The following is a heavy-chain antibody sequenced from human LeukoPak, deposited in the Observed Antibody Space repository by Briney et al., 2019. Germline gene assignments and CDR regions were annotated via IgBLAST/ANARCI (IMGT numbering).Heavy chain of an antibody. J-gene: IGHJ4*02. CDR2: IDWDDDK. Sequence: SGPALVKPTQPLTLTCTFTGFSIRTSGMRVSWIRQPPGKALEWLARIDWDDDKFYSKSLKPRLTISKDTSKNQVVLTMTNMDPVDTATYYCARGGGATAVDYWGQGTLVTVSS. CDR3: ARGGGATAVDY. CDR1: GFSIRTSGMR. D-gene: IGHD1-26*01. V-gene: IGHV2-70*04.